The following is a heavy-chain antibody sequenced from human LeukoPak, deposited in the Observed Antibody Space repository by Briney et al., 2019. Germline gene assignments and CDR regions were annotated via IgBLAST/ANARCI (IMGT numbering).Heavy chain of an antibody. CDR1: GGSISSGNYY. V-gene: IGHV4-30-4*08. Sequence: SETLSLTCTVSGGSISSGNYYWSWIRRAPGKGLEWIGYIYYSGTTSNNPSLESRGTISIDTSKNQFSLKLSSVTAADTAVYYCARGVFWSGYYGYWGQGTLVTVSS. D-gene: IGHD3-3*01. CDR2: IYYSGTT. CDR3: ARGVFWSGYYGY. J-gene: IGHJ4*02.